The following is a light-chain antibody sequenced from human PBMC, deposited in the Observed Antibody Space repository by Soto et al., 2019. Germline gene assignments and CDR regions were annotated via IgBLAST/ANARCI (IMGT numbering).Light chain of an antibody. Sequence: EIVLTQSPGTLSLSPGERATLSCRASQSVTSSYLSWYQQKPGQAPRLLIYGTSNRATGIPDRFSGSGSGTDFTLTISRLEPEDFAVYYCQQYASTLITFGQGTRLE. J-gene: IGKJ5*01. V-gene: IGKV3-20*01. CDR2: GTS. CDR1: QSVTSSY. CDR3: QQYASTLIT.